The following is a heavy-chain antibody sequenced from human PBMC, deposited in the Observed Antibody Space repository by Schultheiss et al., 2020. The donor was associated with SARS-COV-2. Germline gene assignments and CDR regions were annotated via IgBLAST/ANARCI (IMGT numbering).Heavy chain of an antibody. J-gene: IGHJ3*02. Sequence: GGSLRLSCAASGFTFSTYAMHWLRQAPGKGLEYVSAVSSDGGSTYYANSVKGRFTISRDNSKNTLYLQMGSLRAEDMAVYYCARGGLPGPSADAFDIWGQGTMVTVSS. V-gene: IGHV3-64*01. CDR2: VSSDGGST. CDR3: ARGGLPGPSADAFDI. D-gene: IGHD3-10*01. CDR1: GFTFSTYA.